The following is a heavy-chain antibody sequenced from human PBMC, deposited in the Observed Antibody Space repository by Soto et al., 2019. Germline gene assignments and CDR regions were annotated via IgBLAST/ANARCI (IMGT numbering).Heavy chain of an antibody. J-gene: IGHJ6*02. CDR2: ISAYNGNT. Sequence: QVQLVQSGAEVKKPGASVKVSCKASGYTFTSYGISWVRQAPGQGLEWMGWISAYNGNTNYAQKLQGRVTMTTDTSTRTAYMELRSLRSDDTAVYYCARDRHCSGGSCPYGMDVWGQGTTVTVSS. V-gene: IGHV1-18*04. D-gene: IGHD2-15*01. CDR1: GYTFTSYG. CDR3: ARDRHCSGGSCPYGMDV.